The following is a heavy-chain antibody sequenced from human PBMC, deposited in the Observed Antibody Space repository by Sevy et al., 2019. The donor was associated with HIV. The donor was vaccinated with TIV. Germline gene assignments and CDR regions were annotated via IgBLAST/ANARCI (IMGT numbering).Heavy chain of an antibody. Sequence: GGSLRLSCTASGFTFSTYAMYWVRQAPGKGLEWVAVISDDGNNKDYADSVKGRFTVSRDNSKNTLYLQMYSLRAEDTAVYYCASHYYDTTSYYYPLDYWGQGTLVTVSS. J-gene: IGHJ4*02. CDR2: ISDDGNNK. D-gene: IGHD3-22*01. V-gene: IGHV3-30*04. CDR1: GFTFSTYA. CDR3: ASHYYDTTSYYYPLDY.